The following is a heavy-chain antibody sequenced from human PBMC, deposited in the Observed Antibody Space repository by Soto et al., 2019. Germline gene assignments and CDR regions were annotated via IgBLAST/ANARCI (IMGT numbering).Heavy chain of an antibody. CDR1: GYTFTSYA. CDR3: ASVPFLTGTTFDY. CDR2: INAGNGNT. V-gene: IGHV1-3*01. Sequence: QVPLVQSGAEVKKPGASVKVSCKASGYTFTSYAMHWVRQAPGQRLEWMGWINAGNGNTKYSQKFQGRVTITRDTSASTAYMELSSVRSEDTAVYDCASVPFLTGTTFDYWGQGTLVTVSS. J-gene: IGHJ4*02. D-gene: IGHD1-20*01.